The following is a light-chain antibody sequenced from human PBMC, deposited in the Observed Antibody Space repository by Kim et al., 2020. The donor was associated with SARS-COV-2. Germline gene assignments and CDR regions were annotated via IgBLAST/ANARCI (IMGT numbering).Light chain of an antibody. V-gene: IGLV3-21*04. CDR1: NIVSKS. CDR2: YDS. Sequence: ASGKTARINCGGNNIVSKSVHWYQQTPGQAPVLVIYYDSDRPSGIPERFSGSNSGNTATLTISRVEAGDEADYYCQVWDSSSDHRVFGGGTQLTVL. CDR3: QVWDSSSDHRV. J-gene: IGLJ3*02.